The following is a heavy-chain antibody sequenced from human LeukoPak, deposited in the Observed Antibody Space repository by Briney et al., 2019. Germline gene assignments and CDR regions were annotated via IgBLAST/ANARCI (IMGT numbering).Heavy chain of an antibody. CDR2: ISGSRGST. CDR3: ARGFMTYYYDSSGPGGI. CDR1: GFTFSSYA. Sequence: GGSLRLSCAASGFTFSSYAMSWVRQAPGKGLEWVSAISGSRGSTYYADSVKGRFTISRDNSKNTLYLQMNSLRAEDTAVYYCARGFMTYYYDSSGPGGIWGQGTMVTVSS. V-gene: IGHV3-23*01. D-gene: IGHD3-22*01. J-gene: IGHJ3*02.